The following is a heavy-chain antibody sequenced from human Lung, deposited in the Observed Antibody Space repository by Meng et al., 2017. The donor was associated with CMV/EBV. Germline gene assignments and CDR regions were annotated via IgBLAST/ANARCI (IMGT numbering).Heavy chain of an antibody. CDR2: IRGSGDTT. D-gene: IGHD3-22*01. CDR3: AKSVADYDSRGHLSGYYFDY. V-gene: IGHV3-23*01. CDR1: GFTFSDYA. J-gene: IGHJ4*02. Sequence: GESLKISCAASGFTFSDYAMSWVRQAPGKGLEWVSGIRGSGDTTYYADSVRGRFTISRDSSKNTLYVQMNSLRAEDTAVYYCAKSVADYDSRGHLSGYYFDYWGQGTLVTVSS.